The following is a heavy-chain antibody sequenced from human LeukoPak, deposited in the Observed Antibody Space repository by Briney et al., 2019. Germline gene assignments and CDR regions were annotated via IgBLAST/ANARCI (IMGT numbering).Heavy chain of an antibody. V-gene: IGHV5-51*01. D-gene: IGHD3-22*01. CDR1: GYSFTSYW. CDR2: IHPGDSDT. J-gene: IGHJ4*02. CDR3: ARQDDSSGYYYGY. Sequence: GESLKISCKGSGYSFTSYWIGWVRQMPGKGLEWMGIIHPGDSDTRYSPSFQGQATISADKSISTAYLQWSSLKASDTAMYYCARQDDSSGYYYGYWGQGTLVTVSS.